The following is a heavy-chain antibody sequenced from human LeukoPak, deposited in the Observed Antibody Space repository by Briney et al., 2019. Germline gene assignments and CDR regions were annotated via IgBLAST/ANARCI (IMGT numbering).Heavy chain of an antibody. CDR1: GGSFSGYY. Sequence: SETLSLTCAVYGGSFSGYYWSWIRQPPGKGLEWIGSIYHSGSTYYNPSLKSRVTISVDTFKNQFSLKLSSVTAADTAVYYCARTAPQPLYPYYYYYMDVWGKGTTVTVSS. CDR3: ARTAPQPLYPYYYYYMDV. J-gene: IGHJ6*03. D-gene: IGHD2-2*02. CDR2: IYHSGST. V-gene: IGHV4-34*01.